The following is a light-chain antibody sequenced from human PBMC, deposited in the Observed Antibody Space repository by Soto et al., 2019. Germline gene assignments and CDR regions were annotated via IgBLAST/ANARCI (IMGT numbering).Light chain of an antibody. Sequence: DIQMTQSPSTLSASLGDRVTITCRASASISKWLAWYQQKPGTAPKLLIYDASTLESGVPSRFSGSVSGTEFTLIISSLQPDDFATYYCHSRAFGQGTRLEIK. CDR2: DAS. V-gene: IGKV1-5*01. CDR3: HSRA. J-gene: IGKJ5*01. CDR1: ASISKW.